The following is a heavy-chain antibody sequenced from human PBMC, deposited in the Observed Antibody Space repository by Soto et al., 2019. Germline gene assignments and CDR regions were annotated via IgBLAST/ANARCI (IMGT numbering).Heavy chain of an antibody. Sequence: GGSLRLSCAASGFTFDDYAMHWVRQAPGKGLEWVSGISWNSGSIGYADSVKGRFTISRDNAKNSLYLQMNSLRAEDTALYYCAKDTYNWNYGAIDYWGQGTLVTVSS. CDR2: ISWNSGSI. D-gene: IGHD1-7*01. CDR3: AKDTYNWNYGAIDY. CDR1: GFTFDDYA. J-gene: IGHJ4*02. V-gene: IGHV3-9*01.